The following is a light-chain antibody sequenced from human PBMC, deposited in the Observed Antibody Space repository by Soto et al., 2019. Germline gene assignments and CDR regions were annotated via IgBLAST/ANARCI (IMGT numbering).Light chain of an antibody. J-gene: IGLJ1*01. CDR3: CSYAGSYTYV. CDR1: SSDVGSYNL. V-gene: IGLV2-23*02. CDR2: EVS. Sequence: QSVLTQLASVSGSPGQSITISCTGTSSDVGSYNLVSWYQQHPGKAPKLMIYEVSKRPSGVSNCFSGSKSGNTASLSISGLQAEDEADYYCCSYAGSYTYVFGTGTKVTVL.